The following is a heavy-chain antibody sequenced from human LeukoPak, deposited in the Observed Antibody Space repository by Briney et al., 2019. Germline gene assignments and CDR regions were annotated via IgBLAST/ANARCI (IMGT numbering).Heavy chain of an antibody. CDR1: GGSISSGDHY. V-gene: IGHV4-30-4*08. Sequence: PSQTLSLTCTVSGGSISSGDHYWSWLRQPPGKGLEWIGYIHYSGSSHYNPSLKSRLTISVDTSKNQFSLKLRSVTAADTAVYYCARGEADYYYYMDVWGKGTTVTVS. D-gene: IGHD6-25*01. CDR2: IHYSGSS. J-gene: IGHJ6*03. CDR3: ARGEADYYYYMDV.